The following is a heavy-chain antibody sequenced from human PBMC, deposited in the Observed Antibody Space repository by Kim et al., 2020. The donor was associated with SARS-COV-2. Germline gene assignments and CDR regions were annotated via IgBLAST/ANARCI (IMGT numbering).Heavy chain of an antibody. J-gene: IGHJ4*02. D-gene: IGHD6-19*01. CDR2: ISCDGSDK. Sequence: GGSLRLSCVASGFTFSNYGMHWVRQAPGEGLEWVAVISCDGSDKKEADSVKGRFIVSRDNSKNTVFLQMDSLRLDDTGVYYCAKEDAVRVAGDFDLWGQGTLVTVSS. V-gene: IGHV3-30*18. CDR3: AKEDAVRVAGDFDL. CDR1: GFTFSNYG.